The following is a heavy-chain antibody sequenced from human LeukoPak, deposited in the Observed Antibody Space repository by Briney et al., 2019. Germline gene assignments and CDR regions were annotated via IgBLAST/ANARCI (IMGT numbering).Heavy chain of an antibody. D-gene: IGHD2-21*01. CDR1: GFTFSSYA. CDR2: ISDSGGIT. J-gene: IGHJ3*02. Sequence: GGSLRLSCAASGFTFSSYAMSWVRQAPGKGLEWVSVISDSGGITYYADSVKGRFSISRDDPKNTVYLQMKSLRAEDTAVYYCAKVIRGLFDAFDIWGQGTMVTVSS. CDR3: AKVIRGLFDAFDI. V-gene: IGHV3-23*01.